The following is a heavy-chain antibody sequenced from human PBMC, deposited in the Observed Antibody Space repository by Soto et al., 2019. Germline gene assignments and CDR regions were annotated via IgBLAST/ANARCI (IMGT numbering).Heavy chain of an antibody. D-gene: IGHD1-26*01. J-gene: IGHJ6*02. CDR1: GFTFSSYG. CDR3: ARDSSGSYDYYYGMDV. Sequence: QVQPVESGGGVVQPGRSLRLSCAASGFTFSSYGMHWVRQAPGKGLEWVAVIWYDGSNKYYADSVKGRFTISRDNSKNTLYLQMNSLRAEDTAVYYCARDSSGSYDYYYGMDVWGQGTTVTVSS. V-gene: IGHV3-33*01. CDR2: IWYDGSNK.